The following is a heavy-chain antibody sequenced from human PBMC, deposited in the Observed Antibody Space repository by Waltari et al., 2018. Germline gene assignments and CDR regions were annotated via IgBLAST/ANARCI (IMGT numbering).Heavy chain of an antibody. CDR3: ARGSSSWYAPGPHDY. CDR1: GFTFSSYA. J-gene: IGHJ4*02. CDR2: ISSNGGST. D-gene: IGHD6-13*01. V-gene: IGHV3-64*01. Sequence: EVQLVESGGGLVQPGGSLRLSCAASGFTFSSYAMHWVRRAPGKGLEYVSAISSNGGSTYYANSVKGRFTISRDNSKNTLYLQMGSLRAEDMAVYYCARGSSSWYAPGPHDYWGQGTLVTVSS.